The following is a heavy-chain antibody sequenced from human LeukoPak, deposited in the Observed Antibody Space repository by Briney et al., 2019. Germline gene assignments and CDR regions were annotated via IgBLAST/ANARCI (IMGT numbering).Heavy chain of an antibody. CDR2: ISYDGSNK. Sequence: GGSLRLSCAASGFTFSSYGMHWVRQAPGKGLEWVAVISYDGSNKYYADSVKGRFTISRDNSKNTLYLQMNSPRAEDTAVYYCASQRGWGQGTLVTVSS. CDR3: ASQRG. V-gene: IGHV3-30*03. J-gene: IGHJ4*02. CDR1: GFTFSSYG. D-gene: IGHD3-10*01.